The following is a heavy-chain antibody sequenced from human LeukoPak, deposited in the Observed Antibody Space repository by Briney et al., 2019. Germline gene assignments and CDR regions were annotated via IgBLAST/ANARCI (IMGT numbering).Heavy chain of an antibody. CDR1: GGSISSSSYY. V-gene: IGHV4-39*07. D-gene: IGHD5-18*01. CDR3: ARLRGYRPGGGYYYMDV. J-gene: IGHJ6*03. CDR2: IYYSGST. Sequence: SETLSLTRTVSGGSISSSSYYCGWIRQPPGKGLEWIGSIYYSGSTYYNPSLKSRVTISVDTSKNQFSLKLSSVTAADTAVYYCARLRGYRPGGGYYYMDVWGKGTTVTISS.